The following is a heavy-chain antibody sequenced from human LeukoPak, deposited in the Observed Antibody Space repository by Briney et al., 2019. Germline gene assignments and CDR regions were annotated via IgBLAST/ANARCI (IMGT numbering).Heavy chain of an antibody. CDR2: ISGDGGST. Sequence: PGGSLRLSCAASGSTFDDYAMHWVRQAPGKGLEWVSLISGDGGSTYYADSVKGRFTISRDNSKNSLYLQMNSLRTEDTALYYCAKDIGYGDYIDYWGQGTLVTVSS. J-gene: IGHJ4*02. CDR3: AKDIGYGDYIDY. D-gene: IGHD4-17*01. V-gene: IGHV3-43*02. CDR1: GSTFDDYA.